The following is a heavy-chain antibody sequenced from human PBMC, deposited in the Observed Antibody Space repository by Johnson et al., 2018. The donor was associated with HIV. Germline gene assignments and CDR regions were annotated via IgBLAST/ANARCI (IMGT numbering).Heavy chain of an antibody. J-gene: IGHJ3*02. CDR1: GFTFSSYA. CDR2: ISYDGSNK. D-gene: IGHD1-1*01. V-gene: IGHV3-30*04. CDR3: ARDAAKLEEDDAFDI. Sequence: QVQLVESGGSAVRPGRSLRLSCAASGFTFSSYAMHWVRQAPGKGLEWVAVISYDGSNKYDADSVKGRFTISRDNSKNTLYLQMNSLRVEDTAVYYCARDAAKLEEDDAFDIWGQGTMVTVSS.